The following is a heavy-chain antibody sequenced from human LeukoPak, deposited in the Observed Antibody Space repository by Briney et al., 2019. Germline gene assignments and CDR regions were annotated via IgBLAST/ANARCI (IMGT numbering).Heavy chain of an antibody. CDR3: TTDRGNSPLDY. Sequence: PGGSLRLSCAASGFTFSNAWMSWVRQAPGKGLEWVGRINSKTDGGTTDYAAPVKGRFTISRDDSNNTRYLQMNSLQTENTAVYYCTTDRGNSPLDYGGQGTLVTVSS. CDR1: GFTFSNAW. CDR2: INSKTDGGTT. V-gene: IGHV3-15*01. J-gene: IGHJ4*02. D-gene: IGHD4-23*01.